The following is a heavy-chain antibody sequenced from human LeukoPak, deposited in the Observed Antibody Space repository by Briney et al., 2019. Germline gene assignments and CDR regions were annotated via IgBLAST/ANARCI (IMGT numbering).Heavy chain of an antibody. D-gene: IGHD2-15*01. Sequence: SETQSLTCTVSGGSISSYYWSWIRQPPGKGVEWIGYIYYSGGTNYNPSLKSRVTISVDTSKNQFSLKLSSVTAADTAVYYCARDRPTLGYCSGGSCDNWFDPWGQGTLVTVSS. CDR2: IYYSGGT. V-gene: IGHV4-59*01. CDR3: ARDRPTLGYCSGGSCDNWFDP. CDR1: GGSISSYY. J-gene: IGHJ5*02.